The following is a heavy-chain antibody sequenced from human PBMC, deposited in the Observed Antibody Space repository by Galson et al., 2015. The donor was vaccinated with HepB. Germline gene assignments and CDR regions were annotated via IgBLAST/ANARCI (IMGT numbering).Heavy chain of an antibody. CDR1: GFPFTSYA. J-gene: IGHJ3*02. Sequence: SLRLSCAASGFPFTSYALTWVRQVPGRGLEWVSVINDDGSTTHYADSVKGRFTISRDNPENTVYLQMKSLRAEDTAVYYCAKGITDSGLPDDAFDTWGQGTMVTV. V-gene: IGHV3-23*01. D-gene: IGHD6-19*01. CDR3: AKGITDSGLPDDAFDT. CDR2: INDDGSTT.